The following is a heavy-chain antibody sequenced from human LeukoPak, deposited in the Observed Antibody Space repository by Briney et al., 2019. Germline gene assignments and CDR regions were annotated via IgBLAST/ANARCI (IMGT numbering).Heavy chain of an antibody. J-gene: IGHJ6*02. D-gene: IGHD2-2*01. CDR2: LNPSGGGT. Sequence: ASVKVSCKASGYTFTSYYMHWVRQAPGQGLEWMGILNPSGGGTSYAQKFQGRVTMTRDTSTSTVYMELSSLRSEDTAVYYCARDGSFRCSSTSCYSGYYYYGMDVWGQGTTVTVSS. CDR1: GYTFTSYY. CDR3: ARDGSFRCSSTSCYSGYYYYGMDV. V-gene: IGHV1-46*01.